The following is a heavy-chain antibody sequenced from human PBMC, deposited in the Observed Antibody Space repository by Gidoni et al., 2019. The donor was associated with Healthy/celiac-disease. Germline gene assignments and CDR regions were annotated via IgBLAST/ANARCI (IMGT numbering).Heavy chain of an antibody. V-gene: IGHV4-34*01. CDR3: ASHLRGYSGSYYERFDY. Sequence: QVQLQQWGAGLLKPSETLSLTCAVYGGSFSGYYWSWIRQPPGKGLEWIGEINHSGSTNYNPSLKSRVTISVDTSKNQFSLKLSSVTAADTAVYYCASHLRGYSGSYYERFDYWGQGTLVTVSS. CDR1: GGSFSGYY. D-gene: IGHD1-26*01. CDR2: INHSGST. J-gene: IGHJ4*02.